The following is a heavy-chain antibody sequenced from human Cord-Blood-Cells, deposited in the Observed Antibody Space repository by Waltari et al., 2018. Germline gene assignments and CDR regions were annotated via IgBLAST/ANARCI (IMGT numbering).Heavy chain of an antibody. D-gene: IGHD3-10*01. J-gene: IGHJ6*02. CDR2: INAGNGNT. V-gene: IGHV1-3*01. Sequence: QVPLVQSGAEVKKPGASVKVSCKASGYTFTSYAMHWVRQAPGQRLEWMGWINAGNGNTKYSQKFQGRVTITRDTSASTAYMELSSLRSEDTAVYYCARAPRSYYTYYYYYGMDVWGQGTTVTVSS. CDR3: ARAPRSYYTYYYYYGMDV. CDR1: GYTFTSYA.